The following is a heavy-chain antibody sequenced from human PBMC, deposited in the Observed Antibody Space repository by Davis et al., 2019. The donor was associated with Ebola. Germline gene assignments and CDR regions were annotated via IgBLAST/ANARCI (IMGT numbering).Heavy chain of an antibody. J-gene: IGHJ5*02. Sequence: ASVKVSCKASGYTFTSYGISWVRQAPGQGLEWMGGIIPIFGTANYAQKLQGRVTMTTDTSTSTAYMELRSLRSDDTAVYYCARVITMIVPGWFDPWGQGTLVTVSS. V-gene: IGHV1-18*01. D-gene: IGHD3-22*01. CDR1: GYTFTSYG. CDR2: IIPIFGTA. CDR3: ARVITMIVPGWFDP.